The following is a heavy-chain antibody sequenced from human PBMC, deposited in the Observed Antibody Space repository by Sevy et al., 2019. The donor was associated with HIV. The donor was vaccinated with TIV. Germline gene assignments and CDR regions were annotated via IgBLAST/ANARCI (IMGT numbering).Heavy chain of an antibody. CDR2: ISAYNGNT. CDR1: GYTFTSYG. Sequence: ASVKVSCKASGYTFTSYGISWVRQAPGQGLEWMGWISAYNGNTNYAQKLQGRVTMTTDTSRSTAYMELRSLRSDDTAVYYCAREGWVRAKFNYEGYGMDVWGQGTTVTVSS. V-gene: IGHV1-18*01. CDR3: AREGWVRAKFNYEGYGMDV. D-gene: IGHD1-7*01. J-gene: IGHJ6*02.